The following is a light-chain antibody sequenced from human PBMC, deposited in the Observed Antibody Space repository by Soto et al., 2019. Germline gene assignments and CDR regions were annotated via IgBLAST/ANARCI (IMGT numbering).Light chain of an antibody. CDR1: SSNIGSNY. CDR2: RNN. Sequence: QSALTQPPSASGTPGQRVIISCSGSSSNIGSNYVYWYQQLPGTAPKLLIYRNNQRPSGVPDRFSGSKSGTSASLAISGLRSEDEADYYCAAWDDSLSGYVFGTGTKVTVL. CDR3: AAWDDSLSGYV. J-gene: IGLJ1*01. V-gene: IGLV1-47*01.